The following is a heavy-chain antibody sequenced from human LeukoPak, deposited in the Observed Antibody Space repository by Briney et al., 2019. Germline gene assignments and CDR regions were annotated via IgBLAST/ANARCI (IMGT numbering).Heavy chain of an antibody. CDR2: ISSASSTI. J-gene: IGHJ4*02. CDR1: GFTFSSNFA. Sequence: GGSLRLSCAASGFTFSSNFAMNWVRQAPGKGLEWVSYISSASSTIYYADSVKGRFTISRDNAKNSLYLQMNSLRADDTAVYYCARATPYGQEFDYSGQGTLVSVSS. D-gene: IGHD4-17*01. V-gene: IGHV3-48*01. CDR3: ARATPYGQEFDY.